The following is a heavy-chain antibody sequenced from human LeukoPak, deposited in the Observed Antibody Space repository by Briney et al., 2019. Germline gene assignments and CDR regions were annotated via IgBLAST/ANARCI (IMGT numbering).Heavy chain of an antibody. Sequence: TPSETLSLTCTGSGVSISSYYWSWIRQPAGKGLEWIGRIYTSGSTNYNPSLKSRVTISVDKSKNQFSLKLSSVTAADTAVYYCARLGYCSSTSCYDYWGQGTLVTVSS. V-gene: IGHV4-4*07. CDR3: ARLGYCSSTSCYDY. CDR2: IYTSGST. D-gene: IGHD2-2*01. CDR1: GVSISSYY. J-gene: IGHJ4*02.